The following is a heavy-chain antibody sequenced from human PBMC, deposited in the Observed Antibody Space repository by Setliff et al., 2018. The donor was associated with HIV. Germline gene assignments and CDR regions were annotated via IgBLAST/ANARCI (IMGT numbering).Heavy chain of an antibody. D-gene: IGHD6-6*01. CDR3: ARGSPASIAARPWYFQH. Sequence: SETLSLTCTVSGGSISSSDYYWGWIRQPPGKGLEWIGEINHSGSTNYNPSLKSRVTISVDTSKNQFSLKLSSVTAADTAVYYCARGSPASIAARPWYFQHWGQGTLVTVSS. J-gene: IGHJ1*01. CDR2: INHSGST. V-gene: IGHV4-39*07. CDR1: GGSISSSDYY.